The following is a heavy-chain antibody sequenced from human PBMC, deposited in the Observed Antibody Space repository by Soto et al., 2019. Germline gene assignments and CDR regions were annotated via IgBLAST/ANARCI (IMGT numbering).Heavy chain of an antibody. Sequence: QVQLVQSGADVKTPGASVRVSCKASGYTFIGYYVHWVREAPGQGLEWMGWINPETGGTSYAQKFQGRVTLSRDTSINTAYLELSRLRFDDAAVYFCARERYQVISDGMDVWGQGTTVTVSS. CDR2: INPETGGT. V-gene: IGHV1-2*02. D-gene: IGHD2-2*01. J-gene: IGHJ6*02. CDR3: ARERYQVISDGMDV. CDR1: GYTFIGYY.